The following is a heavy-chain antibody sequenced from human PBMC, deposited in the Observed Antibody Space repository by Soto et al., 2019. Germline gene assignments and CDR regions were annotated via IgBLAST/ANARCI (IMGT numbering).Heavy chain of an antibody. V-gene: IGHV1-3*01. Sequence: QVQLVQSGAEVKKPGASVKVSCKASGYTFTSYAMHWVRQAPGQRLEWMGWINAGNGNTKYSQKFQGRVTITRDTPESTAYMERSSLRSEDTAVYYCAKSATVPAAIAYWGQGTLVTVAS. J-gene: IGHJ4*02. D-gene: IGHD2-2*02. CDR1: GYTFTSYA. CDR2: INAGNGNT. CDR3: AKSATVPAAIAY.